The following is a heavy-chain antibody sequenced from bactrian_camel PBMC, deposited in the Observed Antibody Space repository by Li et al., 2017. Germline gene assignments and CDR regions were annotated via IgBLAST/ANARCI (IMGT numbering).Heavy chain of an antibody. J-gene: IGHJ6*01. Sequence: VQLVESGGGLVQPGGSLRLSCAASGFSFRMCYMTWVRQAPGKGLDWVSTISSGGGSTYYADSVKGRFTISRDNAQNTLYLQANSLKTEDTAMCYCAYVVSSSWGFGFWGQGTQVTVS. CDR2: ISSGGGST. CDR3: AYVVSSSWGFGF. CDR1: GFSFRMCY. D-gene: IGHD2*01. V-gene: IGHV3S40*01.